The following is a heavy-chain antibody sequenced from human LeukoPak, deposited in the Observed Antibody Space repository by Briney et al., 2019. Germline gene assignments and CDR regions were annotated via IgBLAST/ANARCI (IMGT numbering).Heavy chain of an antibody. V-gene: IGHV1-24*01. CDR3: ATDLPTTFDYYYGMDV. J-gene: IGHJ6*02. Sequence: ASVKVSCKVSGYTLTELSMHWVRQAPGKGLEWMGGFDPEDGETIYAQKFQGRVTMTEDTSTDTAYMELSSLRSEDMDVYYCATDLPTTFDYYYGMDVWGQGTTVTVSS. D-gene: IGHD2/OR15-2a*01. CDR2: FDPEDGET. CDR1: GYTLTELS.